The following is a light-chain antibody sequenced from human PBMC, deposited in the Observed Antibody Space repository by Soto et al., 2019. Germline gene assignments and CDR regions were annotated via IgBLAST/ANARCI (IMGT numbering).Light chain of an antibody. V-gene: IGLV2-14*03. CDR2: DVA. J-gene: IGLJ1*01. CDR3: VSYTSSTTHV. CDR1: SSEVGGSNF. Sequence: QSALTQPASVSDSPGQSITISCTGTSSEVGGSNFVSWYQQHPGKPPKLIIFDVANRPAGVSNRFSGSKSGSTASLIISRLQTEDEDDYYCVSYTSSTTHVFGTGTKLTV.